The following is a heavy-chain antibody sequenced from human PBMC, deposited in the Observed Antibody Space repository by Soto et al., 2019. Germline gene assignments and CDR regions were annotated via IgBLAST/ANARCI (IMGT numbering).Heavy chain of an antibody. CDR1: SASPGDHY. Sequence: SETLSLTCAVFSASPGDHYWAWIRQSPDKGPEWIGEVHPSGSTDYNPSLKSRLTLSLDTSKNQFSLKVASVTAADTAVYFCARGKPSGYRFGPRNFFYYGLDVWGPGTTVTVSS. V-gene: IGHV4-34*01. CDR3: ARGKPSGYRFGPRNFFYYGLDV. J-gene: IGHJ6*02. CDR2: VHPSGST. D-gene: IGHD5-18*01.